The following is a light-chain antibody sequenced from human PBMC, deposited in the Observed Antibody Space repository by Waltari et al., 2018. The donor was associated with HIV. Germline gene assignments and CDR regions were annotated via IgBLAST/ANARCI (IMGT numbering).Light chain of an antibody. CDR2: DAS. V-gene: IGKV1-13*02. CDR1: QGLRNA. J-gene: IGKJ2*01. CDR3: QQFRSYPRT. Sequence: AIQLTQSPSSLSASVGDRVTITCRASQGLRNALAWYQQKPGRPPKLLIYDASTLEGGVPSRFSGSMSGTDFNLTISNLQPEDSATYYCQQFRSYPRTFGQGATLKIK.